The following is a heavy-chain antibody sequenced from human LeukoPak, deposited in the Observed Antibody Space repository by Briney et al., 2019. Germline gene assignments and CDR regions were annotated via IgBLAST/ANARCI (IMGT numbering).Heavy chain of an antibody. CDR2: IFYSGST. D-gene: IGHD3-3*01. Sequence: SETLSLTCTVSGGSITSNTNYWAWIRQPPGKGLEWIGNIFYSGSTYYNPSLKSRVTISLDTSKSQFSLKVRYVTAADTAVYYCARGLNDSWTGENYWGQGTLVTVSS. CDR1: GGSITSNTNY. CDR3: ARGLNDSWTGENY. J-gene: IGHJ4*02. V-gene: IGHV4-39*07.